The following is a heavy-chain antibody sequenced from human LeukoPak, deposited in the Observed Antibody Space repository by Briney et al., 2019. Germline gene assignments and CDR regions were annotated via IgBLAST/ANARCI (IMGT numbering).Heavy chain of an antibody. Sequence: GGSLRLSCAASGFTFSSYGMHWVRQAPGKGLEWVAVIWYDGSNKYYADSVKGRFTISRDNSKNTLYLQMNSLRAEDTAIYYCARGRYSSTTYYFDYWGQGTLVTVSS. D-gene: IGHD6-13*01. CDR1: GFTFSSYG. V-gene: IGHV3-33*01. J-gene: IGHJ4*02. CDR3: ARGRYSSTTYYFDY. CDR2: IWYDGSNK.